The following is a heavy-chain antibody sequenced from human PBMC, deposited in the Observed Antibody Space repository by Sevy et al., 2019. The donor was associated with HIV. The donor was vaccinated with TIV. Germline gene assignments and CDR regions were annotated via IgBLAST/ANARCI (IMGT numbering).Heavy chain of an antibody. V-gene: IGHV3-48*02. CDR1: GFTFSSYS. D-gene: IGHD6-13*01. Sequence: GGSLRLSGAASGFTFSSYSMNWVRQAPGKGLEGVSYISSSSSTIYYADPLKGRFTISRDNAKNSLYLQMNSLRDEDTAVYYCAREGKEGAASDDAFDIWGQGTMVTVSS. CDR3: AREGKEGAASDDAFDI. CDR2: ISSSSSTI. J-gene: IGHJ3*02.